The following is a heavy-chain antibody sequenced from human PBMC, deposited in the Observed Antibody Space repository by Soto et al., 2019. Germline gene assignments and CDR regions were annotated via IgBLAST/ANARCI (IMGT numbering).Heavy chain of an antibody. CDR2: ISYDGSNK. Sequence: QVQLVESGGGVVQPGRSLRLSCAASGFTFSSYAMHWVRQAPDKGLEWVAVISYDGSNKYYADSVKGRFTISRDNSKNTLYLQMNSLRAEDTAVYYCASAYGDYFDYWGQGTLVTVSS. CDR3: ASAYGDYFDY. D-gene: IGHD4-17*01. J-gene: IGHJ4*02. V-gene: IGHV3-30-3*01. CDR1: GFTFSSYA.